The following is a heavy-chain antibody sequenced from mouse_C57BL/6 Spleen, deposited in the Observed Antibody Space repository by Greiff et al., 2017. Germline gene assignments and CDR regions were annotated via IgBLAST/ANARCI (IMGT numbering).Heavy chain of an antibody. J-gene: IGHJ2*01. CDR2: ISSGGSYT. V-gene: IGHV5-6*01. D-gene: IGHD2-4*01. CDR1: GFTFSSYG. Sequence: EVMLVESGGDLVKPGGSLKLSCAASGFTFSSYGMSWVRQTPDKRLEWVATISSGGSYTYYPDSVKGRFTISRDNAKNTLYLQMSSLKSEDTAMYYCARQGDYDPGYYFDYWSQGTTLTVSS. CDR3: ARQGDYDPGYYFDY.